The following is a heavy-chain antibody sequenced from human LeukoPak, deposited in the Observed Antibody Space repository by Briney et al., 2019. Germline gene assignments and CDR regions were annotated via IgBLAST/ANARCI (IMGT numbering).Heavy chain of an antibody. V-gene: IGHV4-34*01. CDR3: ARVKSHLYYHYYGMDV. Sequence: PSETLSLTCAVYGGSFSGYYWSWIRQPPGQGLEWIGEINHSGSTNYNPSLKSRVTISVDTSKNQFSLKLSSVTAADTAVYYCARVKSHLYYHYYGMDVWGQGTTVTVSS. J-gene: IGHJ6*02. CDR2: INHSGST. CDR1: GGSFSGYY.